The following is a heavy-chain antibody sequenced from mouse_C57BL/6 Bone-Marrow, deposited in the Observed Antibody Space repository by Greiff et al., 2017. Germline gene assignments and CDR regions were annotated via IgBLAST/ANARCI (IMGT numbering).Heavy chain of an antibody. CDR3: AHYYGSSFDY. CDR1: GYTFTSYW. Sequence: VQLQQPGAELVKPGASVKLSCKASGYTFTSYWMQWVKQRPGQGLEWIGEIDPSDSYTNYNQKFKGKATLTVDTSSSTAYMQRSSLTSEDSAVYYCAHYYGSSFDYWGQGTTLTVSS. D-gene: IGHD1-1*01. J-gene: IGHJ2*01. V-gene: IGHV1-50*01. CDR2: IDPSDSYT.